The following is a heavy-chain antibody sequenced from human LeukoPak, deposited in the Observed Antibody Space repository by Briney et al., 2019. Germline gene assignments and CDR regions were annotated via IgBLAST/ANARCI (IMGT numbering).Heavy chain of an antibody. V-gene: IGHV3-7*01. D-gene: IGHD6-19*01. CDR3: ASGSGWVFDY. CDR1: GFTFSSYW. CDR2: MKEDGSEK. J-gene: IGHJ4*02. Sequence: RGSLRLSCAASGFTFSSYWMSWVRQAPGKGLEWVAIMKEDGSEKYNVDSVKGRFTISRDNAKNSLFLQMNSLRAEDTAVYYCASGSGWVFDYWGQGTLVTVSS.